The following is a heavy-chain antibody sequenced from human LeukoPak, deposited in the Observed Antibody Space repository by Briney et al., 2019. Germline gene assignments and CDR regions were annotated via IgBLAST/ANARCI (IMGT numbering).Heavy chain of an antibody. Sequence: GGSLRLSCAASGFTFSSYEMNWVRQAPGKGLEWVSYISSSSSTIYYADSVKGRFTISRDNAKNSLYLQMNSLRAEDTAVYYCARDLGAQLGDYWGQGTLVTVSS. J-gene: IGHJ4*02. CDR3: ARDLGAQLGDY. CDR1: GFTFSSYE. V-gene: IGHV3-48*01. D-gene: IGHD6-6*01. CDR2: ISSSSSTI.